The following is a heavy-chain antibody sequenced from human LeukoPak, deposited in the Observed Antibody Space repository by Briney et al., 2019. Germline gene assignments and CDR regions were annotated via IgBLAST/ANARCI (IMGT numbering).Heavy chain of an antibody. Sequence: GESLKISCKGSGYSFTSYWIGWVRQMLGKGLEWMGIIYPGDSDTRYSPSFQGQVTISADKSISTAYLQWSSLRASDTAMYYCARPQGYGDLLDAFDIWGQGTMVTVSS. J-gene: IGHJ3*02. D-gene: IGHD4-17*01. CDR1: GYSFTSYW. V-gene: IGHV5-51*01. CDR3: ARPQGYGDLLDAFDI. CDR2: IYPGDSDT.